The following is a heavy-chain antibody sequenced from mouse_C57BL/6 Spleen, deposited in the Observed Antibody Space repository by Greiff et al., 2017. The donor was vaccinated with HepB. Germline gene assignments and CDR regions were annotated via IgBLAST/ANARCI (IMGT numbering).Heavy chain of an antibody. CDR2: IDPSDSYT. Sequence: QVQLQQPGAELVKPGASVKLSCKASGYTFTSYWMQWVKQRPGQGLEWIGEIDPSDSYTNYNQKFKGKATLTVDTSSSTACMQLSSLTSEDSAVYCCARGDYYGYDYDFDYWGQGTTLTVSS. V-gene: IGHV1-50*01. CDR3: ARGDYYGYDYDFDY. D-gene: IGHD2-2*01. CDR1: GYTFTSYW. J-gene: IGHJ2*01.